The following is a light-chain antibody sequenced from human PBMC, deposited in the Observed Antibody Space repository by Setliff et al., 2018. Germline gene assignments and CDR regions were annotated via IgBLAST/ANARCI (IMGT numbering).Light chain of an antibody. CDR2: DVS. V-gene: IGLV2-11*01. J-gene: IGLJ1*01. Sequence: QSVLTQPRSVSGSPGQSVTISCTGTSSDVGGYNYVSWYQQHPGKAPKLMIYDVSKGPSGVPDRFSGSKSGNTASLTISGLQAEDEADYYCCSYAGSYTSLYVFGTGTKVTVL. CDR1: SSDVGGYNY. CDR3: CSYAGSYTSLYV.